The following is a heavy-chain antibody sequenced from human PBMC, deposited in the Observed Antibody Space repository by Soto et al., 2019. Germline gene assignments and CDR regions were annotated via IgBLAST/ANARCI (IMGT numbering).Heavy chain of an antibody. CDR2: IIPIFGTA. V-gene: IGHV1-69*13. J-gene: IGHJ5*02. D-gene: IGHD6-6*01. Sequence: SVKVSCKASGGTFSSYAISWVRQAPGQGLEWMGGIIPIFGTANYAQKFQGRVTITADESTSTAYMELSSLRSEDTAVYYCARAPHVYSSSPDNWFDPWGQGTLVTV. CDR3: ARAPHVYSSSPDNWFDP. CDR1: GGTFSSYA.